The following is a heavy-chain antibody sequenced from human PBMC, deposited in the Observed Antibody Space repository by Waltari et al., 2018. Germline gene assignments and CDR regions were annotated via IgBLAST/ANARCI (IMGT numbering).Heavy chain of an antibody. CDR2: INPSGST. Sequence: QVQLQQWGAGLLKPSETLSLTCVVYGGSFSGYYWSWIRQSPGMGLEWIGEINPSGSTNYNPSLQSRVTISVDTSKNQVSVRVSSVTAADTAVYYCARGGQWKFDYWGQGTLVTVSS. D-gene: IGHD6-19*01. CDR1: GGSFSGYY. V-gene: IGHV4-34*01. CDR3: ARGGQWKFDY. J-gene: IGHJ4*02.